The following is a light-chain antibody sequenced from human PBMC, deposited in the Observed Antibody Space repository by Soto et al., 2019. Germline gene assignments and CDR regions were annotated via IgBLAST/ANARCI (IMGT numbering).Light chain of an antibody. Sequence: DIQMTQSPSSLSASVGDRVTITCRASQSITNYLNWYQHKPGKAPKFLIYAASSLQSGVPSRFSGSGSGTDFTLTISSLQLEDFATYYCQQSYSIPTFGQGTKVEIK. J-gene: IGKJ1*01. CDR3: QQSYSIPT. V-gene: IGKV1-39*01. CDR1: QSITNY. CDR2: AAS.